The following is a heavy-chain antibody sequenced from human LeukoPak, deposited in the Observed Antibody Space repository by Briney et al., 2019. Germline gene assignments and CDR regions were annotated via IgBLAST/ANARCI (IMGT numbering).Heavy chain of an antibody. CDR2: IYHSGST. J-gene: IGHJ4*02. Sequence: GSLRLSCAASGFTFSNAWMSWVRQPPGKGLEWIGEIYHSGSTNYNPSLKSRVTISVDKSKNQFSLKLSSVTAADTAVYYCARDQEDYYDSSGYYTARLDYWGQGTLVTVSS. CDR1: GFTFSNAW. V-gene: IGHV4-4*02. CDR3: ARDQEDYYDSSGYYTARLDY. D-gene: IGHD3-22*01.